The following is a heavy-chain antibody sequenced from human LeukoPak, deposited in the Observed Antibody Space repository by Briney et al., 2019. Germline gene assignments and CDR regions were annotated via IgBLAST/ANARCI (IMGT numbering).Heavy chain of an antibody. Sequence: SETLSLTCTVSGGSISSSSYYWGWIRQPPGKGLEWIGSIYYSGSTYYNPSLKSRVTISVDTSKNQFSLKLSSVTAADTAVYYCASTQPITRSAFDIWGQGTMVTVSS. D-gene: IGHD1-14*01. CDR2: IYYSGST. CDR3: ASTQPITRSAFDI. V-gene: IGHV4-39*07. J-gene: IGHJ3*02. CDR1: GGSISSSSYY.